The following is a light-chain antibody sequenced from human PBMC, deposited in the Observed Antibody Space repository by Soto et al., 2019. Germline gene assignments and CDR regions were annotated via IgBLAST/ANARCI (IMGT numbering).Light chain of an antibody. Sequence: EIVLTQSPGTVSLSPGERATLSCRASQSVSSSYLAWYQQKPGQAPRLLIYGASSRATGIPDRFSGSGSGTDFTLTISRLEPEDFALYYCQQYGSSPPWTFGQGTKVEI. CDR1: QSVSSSY. CDR3: QQYGSSPPWT. V-gene: IGKV3-20*01. CDR2: GAS. J-gene: IGKJ1*01.